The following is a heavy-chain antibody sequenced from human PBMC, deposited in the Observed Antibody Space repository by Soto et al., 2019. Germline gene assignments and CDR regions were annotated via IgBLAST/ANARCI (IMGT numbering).Heavy chain of an antibody. CDR2: IYYSGST. CDR1: GGSISSSSYY. Sequence: VKTSETLSLTCTVSGGSISSSSYYWGWIRQPPGKGLEWIGSIYYSGSTYYNPSLKSRVTISVDTSKNQFSLKLSSVTAADTAVYYCARHPIFGVVFTHYYYGMDVWGQGTTVTVSS. J-gene: IGHJ6*02. D-gene: IGHD3-3*01. CDR3: ARHPIFGVVFTHYYYGMDV. V-gene: IGHV4-39*01.